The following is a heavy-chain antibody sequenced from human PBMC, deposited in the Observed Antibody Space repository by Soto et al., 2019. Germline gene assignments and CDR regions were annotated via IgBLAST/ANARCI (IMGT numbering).Heavy chain of an antibody. Sequence: GGSLRLSCAASGFTVSSNYMSWVRQAPGKGLEWVSVIYSGGSTYYADSVKGRFTISRDNSKNTLYLQMNSLRAEDTAVYYCARVKGSSWYYYYMDVWGKGTTVTVSS. CDR3: ARVKGSSWYYYYMDV. V-gene: IGHV3-66*01. J-gene: IGHJ6*03. CDR2: IYSGGST. D-gene: IGHD6-13*01. CDR1: GFTVSSNY.